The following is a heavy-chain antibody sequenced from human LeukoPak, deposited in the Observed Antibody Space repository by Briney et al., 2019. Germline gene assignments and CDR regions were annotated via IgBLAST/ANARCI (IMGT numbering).Heavy chain of an antibody. D-gene: IGHD3-16*01. J-gene: IGHJ4*02. Sequence: GESLLVSCHASGYCFTTYLINWVRQMPGKGLEWMGRIDPSDSHANYNPSFQGHVTISADKSINTAYLQWSSLKASDTAIYYGARGALDDWGQGTLVTVSS. V-gene: IGHV5-10-1*01. CDR2: IDPSDSHA. CDR1: GYCFTTYL. CDR3: ARGALDD.